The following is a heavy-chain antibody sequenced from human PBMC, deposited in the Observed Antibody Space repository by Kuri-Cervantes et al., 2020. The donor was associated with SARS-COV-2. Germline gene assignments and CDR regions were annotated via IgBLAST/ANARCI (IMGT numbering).Heavy chain of an antibody. J-gene: IGHJ4*02. D-gene: IGHD6-19*01. Sequence: GESLKISCAASGFTVSSNYMSWVRQAPGKGLEWVSVIYSGGSTYYADSVKGRFTISRDNSKNTLYLQMNSLRAEDTAVYYCARGGRGYSSGWWGQGTLVTVSS. CDR2: IYSGGST. CDR3: ARGGRGYSSGW. V-gene: IGHV3-66*01. CDR1: GFTVSSNY.